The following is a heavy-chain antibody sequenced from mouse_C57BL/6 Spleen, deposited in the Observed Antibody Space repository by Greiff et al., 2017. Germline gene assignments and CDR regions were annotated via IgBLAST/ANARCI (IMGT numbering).Heavy chain of an antibody. V-gene: IGHV3-6*01. J-gene: IGHJ4*01. CDR3: AIYYDGSSDAMGY. Sequence: ESGPGLVKPSQSLSLTCSVTGYSITSGYYWNWIRQFPGNKLEWMGYISSDGSNNYNPSLKNRISITRDTSKNLFFLKLNSVATEDTGTYYCAIYYDGSSDAMGYWGQGTSVTVSS. D-gene: IGHD1-1*01. CDR2: ISSDGSN. CDR1: GYSITSGYY.